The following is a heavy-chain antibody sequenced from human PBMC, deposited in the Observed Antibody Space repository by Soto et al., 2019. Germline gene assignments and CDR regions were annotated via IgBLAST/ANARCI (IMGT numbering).Heavy chain of an antibody. V-gene: IGHV3-15*07. CDR1: GFTISGAW. CDR3: TTGSVEGY. D-gene: IGHD1-26*01. CDR2: IKTKPQGETT. Sequence: EVQLVESGGGWVKPGGSLRLSCAASGFTISGAWMNWVRQAPGKGLEWVGRIKTKPQGETTDYAAPVKGRVTISRDDSENTLSLHMNSLKIKDTGVYYCTTGSVEGYWGQGTLVTVSS. J-gene: IGHJ4*02.